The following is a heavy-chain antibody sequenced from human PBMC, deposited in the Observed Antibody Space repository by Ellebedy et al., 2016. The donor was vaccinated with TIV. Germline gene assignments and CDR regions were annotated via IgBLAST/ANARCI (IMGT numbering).Heavy chain of an antibody. D-gene: IGHD5-18*01. Sequence: SQTLSLTCXVYIGSFSGYSWTWIRQPPGKGLEWIGEINHSGSTNYNPSLKSRVTMSVDTSKNQFSLKLRSVTAADTAVYYCARGRTPLVTKPNDFDYWGQGTLVTVSS. CDR3: ARGRTPLVTKPNDFDY. CDR2: INHSGST. J-gene: IGHJ4*02. V-gene: IGHV4-34*01. CDR1: IGSFSGYS.